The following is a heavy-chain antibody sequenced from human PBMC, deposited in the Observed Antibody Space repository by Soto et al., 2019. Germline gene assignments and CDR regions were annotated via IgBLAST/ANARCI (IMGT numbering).Heavy chain of an antibody. CDR1: GGTFSSYA. D-gene: IGHD6-13*01. J-gene: IGHJ6*02. V-gene: IGHV1-69*12. Sequence: QVQLVQSGAEVKKPGSSVKVSCKASGGTFSSYAISWVRQAPGHGLEWFGGFIPICGTANYAQKFQGRVTITADESTSTAYMEQIRLRSQETAVYYCARRQIAEAGSEVDDNYYYGMDVWGQGTTVTVSS. CDR2: FIPICGTA. CDR3: ARRQIAEAGSEVDDNYYYGMDV.